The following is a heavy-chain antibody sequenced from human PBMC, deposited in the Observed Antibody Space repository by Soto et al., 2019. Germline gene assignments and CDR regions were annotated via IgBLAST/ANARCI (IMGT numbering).Heavy chain of an antibody. CDR1: GFSLSTSGMC. Sequence: SGPTLVNPTQTLTLTCTFSGFSLSTSGMCVSWIRQPPGKALEWLARIDWDDDKYYSTSLKTRLTISKDTSKNQVVLTMTNMDPVDTATYYCARIDVTMVRGVIITDALAIWGQGTMVTVSS. CDR2: IDWDDDK. CDR3: ARIDVTMVRGVIITDALAI. V-gene: IGHV2-70*11. D-gene: IGHD3-10*01. J-gene: IGHJ3*02.